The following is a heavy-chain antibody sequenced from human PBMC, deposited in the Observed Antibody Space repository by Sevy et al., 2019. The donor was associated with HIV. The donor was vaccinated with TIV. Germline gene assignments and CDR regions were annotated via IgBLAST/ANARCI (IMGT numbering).Heavy chain of an antibody. V-gene: IGHV3-23*01. Sequence: GGSLRLSCTASGFTFGDYCMSWVRQAPGKGLEWVSTLSFGCGKITYANSVKGRFIISRDDSKNTLYLQMNSLRAEDTAVYFCAREGCTRPHDYWGQGTLVTVSS. CDR2: LSFGCGKI. D-gene: IGHD2-8*01. CDR3: AREGCTRPHDY. J-gene: IGHJ4*02. CDR1: GFTFGDYC.